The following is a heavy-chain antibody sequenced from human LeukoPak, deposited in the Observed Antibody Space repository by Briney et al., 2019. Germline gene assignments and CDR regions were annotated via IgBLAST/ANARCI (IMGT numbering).Heavy chain of an antibody. CDR2: INSDGSSA. CDR3: AREMGDDYGDYGFDY. D-gene: IGHD4-17*01. V-gene: IGHV3-74*01. J-gene: IGHJ4*02. CDR1: GFTFSSYW. Sequence: GQSLRLSCAASGFTFSSYWMHWVRQAPGKGLVWVSRINSDGSSASYADSVKGRFTISRDNAKNTLYLQMNSLRAEDTAVYYCAREMGDDYGDYGFDYWGQGTLVTVSS.